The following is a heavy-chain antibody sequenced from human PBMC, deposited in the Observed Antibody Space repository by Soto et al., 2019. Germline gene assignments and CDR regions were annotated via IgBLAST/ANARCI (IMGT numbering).Heavy chain of an antibody. CDR2: IIPILGIA. CDR3: ARIKDYGSGPRRWFDP. V-gene: IGHV1-69*02. J-gene: IGHJ5*02. Sequence: SVQVSCKTSGGTFSSYTIIWVRQAPGQGLEWMGRIIPILGIANYAQKFQGRVTITADKSTSTAYMELSSLRSEDTAVYYCARIKDYGSGPRRWFDPWGQGTLVTVPQ. D-gene: IGHD3-10*01. CDR1: GGTFSSYT.